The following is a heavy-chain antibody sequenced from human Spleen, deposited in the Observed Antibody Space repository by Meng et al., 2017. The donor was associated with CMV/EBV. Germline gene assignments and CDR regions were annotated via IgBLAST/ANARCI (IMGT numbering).Heavy chain of an antibody. CDR1: GGSISSYY. D-gene: IGHD3-22*01. CDR2: IYYSGST. Sequence: GSLRLSCTVSGGSISSYYWRWIRQPPGKGLEWIGYIYYSGSTNYNPSLKSRVTITVDTSKNQFSLKLSSVTAAETAVYYGAGDNTMIDCEENDAFDIWGQGTMVTVSS. J-gene: IGHJ3*02. CDR3: AGDNTMIDCEENDAFDI. V-gene: IGHV4-59*01.